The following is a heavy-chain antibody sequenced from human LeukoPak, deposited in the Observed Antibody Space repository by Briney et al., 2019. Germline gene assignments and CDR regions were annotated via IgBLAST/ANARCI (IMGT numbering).Heavy chain of an antibody. CDR2: ISSSSSYI. CDR3: ARDDYSSSWYET. Sequence: PGGSLRHSCAASGFTFSSYSMNWVRQAPGKGLEWVSSISSSSSYIYYADSVKGRFTISRDNAKNSLYLQMNSLRAEDTAVYYCARDDYSSSWYETWGQGTLVTVSS. J-gene: IGHJ5*02. CDR1: GFTFSSYS. V-gene: IGHV3-21*01. D-gene: IGHD6-13*01.